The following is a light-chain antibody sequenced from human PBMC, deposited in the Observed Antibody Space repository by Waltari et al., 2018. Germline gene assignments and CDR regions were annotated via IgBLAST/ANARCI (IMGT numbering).Light chain of an antibody. V-gene: IGLV1-47*01. J-gene: IGLJ2*01. CDR1: TSNIGHTY. Sequence: QSVLTQPPSASGTPGQSIAISCSGSTSNIGHTYVYWYQQFPGTAPKPLIYRNNQRPSGVPDRFSGSKSGPSASLAISGLQSEEEADYYCAAWDDSLSGVVFGGGTKVTVL. CDR3: AAWDDSLSGVV. CDR2: RNN.